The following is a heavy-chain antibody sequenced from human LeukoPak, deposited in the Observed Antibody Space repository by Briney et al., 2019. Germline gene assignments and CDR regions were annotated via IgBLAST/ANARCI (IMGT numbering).Heavy chain of an antibody. CDR2: LHSNGAFT. CDR3: ARFVVVTAGNY. J-gene: IGHJ4*01. V-gene: IGHV3-74*01. D-gene: IGHD2-21*02. Sequence: PGGSLRPSCSASGFTLSNYWMHWARQAPGKGLVWVARLHSNGAFTTYADSVKGRFTISRDTAKNTLYLQMNSLRVEGTAVYYCARFVVVTAGNYWGQGTLVTVSS. CDR1: GFTLSNYW.